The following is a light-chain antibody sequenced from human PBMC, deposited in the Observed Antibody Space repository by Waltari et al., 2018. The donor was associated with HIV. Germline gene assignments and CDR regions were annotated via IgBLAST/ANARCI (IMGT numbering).Light chain of an antibody. V-gene: IGLV2-8*01. CDR3: SSYGGSANLL. CDR2: EVS. J-gene: IGLJ2*01. Sequence: HSALTQPPSASGSPGQSVTISCTGTSSDIGGYTYVSWYQQYPGKAPKLMIYEVSKRPSGVPVRFSGSKSANPASLTVSGLQAEDEADYYCSSYGGSANLLFGGGTKLTVL. CDR1: SSDIGGYTY.